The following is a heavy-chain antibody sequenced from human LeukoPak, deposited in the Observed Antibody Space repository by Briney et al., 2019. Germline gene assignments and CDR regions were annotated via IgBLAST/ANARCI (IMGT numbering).Heavy chain of an antibody. Sequence: ASVKVSCKASGYTFTSYGISWVRQAPGQGLEWMGWISAYNGNTNYAQKLQGRVTMTTDTSTSTAYMELRSLRSDDTAVYYCARGVTEDCGGDCYHYYYGMDVWGQGTTVTVSS. V-gene: IGHV1-18*01. J-gene: IGHJ6*02. CDR1: GYTFTSYG. D-gene: IGHD2-21*02. CDR3: ARGVTEDCGGDCYHYYYGMDV. CDR2: ISAYNGNT.